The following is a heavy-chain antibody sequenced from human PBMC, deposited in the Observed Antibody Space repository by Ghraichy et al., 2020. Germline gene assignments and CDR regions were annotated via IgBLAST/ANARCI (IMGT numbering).Heavy chain of an antibody. CDR1: GFTFSGYW. J-gene: IGHJ6*04. CDR3: ARDGATGTRGFYYGLDV. V-gene: IGHV3-7*01. D-gene: IGHD1-1*01. CDR2: INQDGGEK. Sequence: LSLTCAASGFTFSGYWMNWVRQAPGKGLEWVANINQDGGEKYYVDSVKGRFTISRDNAKTSVYLQMNSLRAEDTAVYYCARDGATGTRGFYYGLDVWGKGTTVTVAA.